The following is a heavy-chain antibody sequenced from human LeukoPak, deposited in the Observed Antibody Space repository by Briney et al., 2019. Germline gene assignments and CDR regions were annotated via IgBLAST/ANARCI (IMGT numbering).Heavy chain of an antibody. CDR1: GFSFSSYA. D-gene: IGHD1-26*01. Sequence: PGGSLRLSCATSGFSFSSYAMSWVRQAPGKGLEWVSAISESGGYTNYADSAKGRFTISRDNSKNTLYLQMNSLGADDTAVYYCAKAFQRGWERDAFAFWGQGTLVTVSS. J-gene: IGHJ3*01. CDR2: ISESGGYT. CDR3: AKAFQRGWERDAFAF. V-gene: IGHV3-23*01.